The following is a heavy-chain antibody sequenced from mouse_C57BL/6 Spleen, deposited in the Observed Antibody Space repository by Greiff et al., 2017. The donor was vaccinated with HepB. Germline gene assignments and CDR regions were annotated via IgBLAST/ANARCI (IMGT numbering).Heavy chain of an antibody. CDR1: GFNITGYC. Sequence: QVKLEQSGAELMKPGASVKLSCKATGFNITGYCIEWVKQRPGHGLEWIGEIVPGSGNTKYNAKFKGKATLTADTSSNTAYMHLSSLTTDDPAIYYCARRLLRAMDYWGQGTSVTVSS. J-gene: IGHJ4*01. V-gene: IGHV1-9*01. D-gene: IGHD2-3*01. CDR2: IVPGSGNT. CDR3: ARRLLRAMDY.